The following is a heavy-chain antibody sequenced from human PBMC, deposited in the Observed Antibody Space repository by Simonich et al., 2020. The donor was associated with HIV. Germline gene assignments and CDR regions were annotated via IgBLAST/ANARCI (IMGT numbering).Heavy chain of an antibody. D-gene: IGHD4-4*01. CDR1: GYTFTNYA. J-gene: IGHJ6*02. V-gene: IGHV1-3*01. Sequence: QVQLVQSGAEVKKPGASVKVSCKTSGYTFTNYAMHWVRQAPGQRLEGMGWINADNGNTKYSQKFHGRVTITRDTSASTAYMELSSLRSEDTAVYYCARLGVTPYYYYAMDVWGQGTTVTVSS. CDR3: ARLGVTPYYYYAMDV. CDR2: INADNGNT.